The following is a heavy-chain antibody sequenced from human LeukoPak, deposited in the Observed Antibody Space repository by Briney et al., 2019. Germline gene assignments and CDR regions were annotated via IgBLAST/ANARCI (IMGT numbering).Heavy chain of an antibody. J-gene: IGHJ4*02. Sequence: GGSLRLSCAGSGFTFSSFEMNWVRQSPGRGLEWVSYISSSGSTIYYADSVKGRFTISRDNAKNSLYLQMNSLRAEDTAVYYCARDPGTDIVATNYFDYWGQGTLVTVSS. CDR2: ISSSGSTI. V-gene: IGHV3-48*03. CDR3: ARDPGTDIVATNYFDY. D-gene: IGHD5-12*01. CDR1: GFTFSSFE.